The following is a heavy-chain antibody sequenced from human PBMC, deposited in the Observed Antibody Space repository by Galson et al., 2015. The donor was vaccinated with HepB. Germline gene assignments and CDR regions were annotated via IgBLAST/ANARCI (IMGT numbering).Heavy chain of an antibody. J-gene: IGHJ5*02. CDR2: INTNTGNP. Sequence: QSGAEVKKPGESLKISCKASGYTFTSYAMNWVRQAPGQGLEWMGWINTNTGNPTYAQGFTGRFVFSLDTSVSTAYLQIGSLKAEDTAVYYCARDNRDWFDPWGQGTLVTVSS. V-gene: IGHV7-4-1*01. CDR1: GYTFTSYA. CDR3: ARDNRDWFDP. D-gene: IGHD1-14*01.